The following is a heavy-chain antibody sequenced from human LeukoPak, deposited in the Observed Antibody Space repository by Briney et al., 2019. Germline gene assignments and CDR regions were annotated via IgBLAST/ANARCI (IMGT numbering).Heavy chain of an antibody. CDR2: IKEDASEE. V-gene: IGHV3-7*03. Sequence: PGGSLRLSCAVSGFTSSRHWMSWVRQTPEKGLEWVANIKEDASEENYVDSVKGRFTISRDNAKNSLYLQMNSLRAEDTALYYCAKDIRPFTMTKGGFDYWGQGTLVTVSS. CDR1: GFTSSRHW. CDR3: AKDIRPFTMTKGGFDY. D-gene: IGHD3-22*01. J-gene: IGHJ4*02.